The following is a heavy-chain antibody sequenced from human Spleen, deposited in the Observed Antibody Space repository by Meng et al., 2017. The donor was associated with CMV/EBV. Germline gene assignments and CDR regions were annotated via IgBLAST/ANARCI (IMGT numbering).Heavy chain of an antibody. CDR2: INWNVADT. J-gene: IGHJ1*01. CDR3: AKDWGIVAAGMAPSGQH. V-gene: IGHV3-20*03. D-gene: IGHD6-13*01. Sequence: FILDDFGMSWVRQAPGKGLVWLSGINWNVADTGYADSVKGRYTISRYNTTNSLYPQMNSLRAEDTAVYYCAKDWGIVAAGMAPSGQHWGQGTLVTVSS. CDR1: FILDDFG.